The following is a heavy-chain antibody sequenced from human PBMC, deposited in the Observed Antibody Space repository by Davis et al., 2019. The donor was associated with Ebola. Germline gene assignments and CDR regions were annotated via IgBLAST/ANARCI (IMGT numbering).Heavy chain of an antibody. CDR2: ISSGSSYI. D-gene: IGHD5-18*01. CDR1: GFTFSSYS. Sequence: GESLKISCAASGFTFSSYSMNWVRQAPGKGLEWVSSISSGSSYIYYADSVKGRFTFSRDNAKNSLYLQMNSLRAEDTAVYYCASLIEVDTAMVAFDYWGQGALVTVSS. J-gene: IGHJ4*02. CDR3: ASLIEVDTAMVAFDY. V-gene: IGHV3-21*01.